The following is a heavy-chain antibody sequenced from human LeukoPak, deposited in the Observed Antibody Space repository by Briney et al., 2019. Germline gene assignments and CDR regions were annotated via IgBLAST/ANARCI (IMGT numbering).Heavy chain of an antibody. D-gene: IGHD1-1*01. Sequence: GGSLRLSCAASGFTVSSNYMSWVRPAPGKGLEWVSVIYSGGSTYHADSVKGRFTISRHNSKNTLYLQMNSLRAEDTAVYYCATTETTVGYYYYGMDVWGQGTTVTVSS. CDR3: ATTETTVGYYYYGMDV. CDR2: IYSGGST. CDR1: GFTVSSNY. V-gene: IGHV3-53*04. J-gene: IGHJ6*02.